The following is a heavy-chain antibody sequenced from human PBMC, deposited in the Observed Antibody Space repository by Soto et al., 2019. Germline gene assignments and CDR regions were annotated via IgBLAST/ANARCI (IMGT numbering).Heavy chain of an antibody. CDR3: AVAVASPTAIGY. J-gene: IGHJ4*02. Sequence: EVQLEESGGGLVQPGGSLRLSCAASGFTFSSYWMHWVRQAPGKGLVWVSRINSDGSSTSYADSVKGRFTISRDNAKNTLYLQMNSLRAEDTAVYYCAVAVASPTAIGYWGQGTLVTVSS. CDR2: INSDGSST. CDR1: GFTFSSYW. D-gene: IGHD6-19*01. V-gene: IGHV3-74*01.